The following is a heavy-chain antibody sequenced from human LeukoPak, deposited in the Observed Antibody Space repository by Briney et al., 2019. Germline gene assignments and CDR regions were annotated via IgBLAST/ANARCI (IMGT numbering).Heavy chain of an antibody. CDR3: ARDLIAAAGTWFDY. V-gene: IGHV6-1*01. CDR1: GDSVSSNSVA. J-gene: IGHJ4*02. D-gene: IGHD6-13*01. Sequence: SQTLSLTCAISGDSVSSNSVAWNWIRQSPSRGLEWLGRTYYRSKWYNDYAVSVKSRITINPDTSKNQFSLQLNSVTPEDTAVYYCARDLIAAAGTWFDYWGQGTLVTVSS. CDR2: TYYRSKWYN.